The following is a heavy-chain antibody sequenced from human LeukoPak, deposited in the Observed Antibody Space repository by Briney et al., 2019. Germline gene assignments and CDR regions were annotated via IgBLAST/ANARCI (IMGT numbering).Heavy chain of an antibody. J-gene: IGHJ5*02. V-gene: IGHV4-39*01. CDR3: ARRFRYSYGQPPPPYNWFDP. CDR2: IYYSGST. Sequence: SETLSLTCTVSGGSISSYYWGWIRQPPGKGLEWIGSIYYSGSTYYNPSLKSRVTISVDTSKNQFSLKLSSVTAADTAVYYCARRFRYSYGQPPPPYNWFDPWGQGTLVTVSS. CDR1: GGSISSYY. D-gene: IGHD5-18*01.